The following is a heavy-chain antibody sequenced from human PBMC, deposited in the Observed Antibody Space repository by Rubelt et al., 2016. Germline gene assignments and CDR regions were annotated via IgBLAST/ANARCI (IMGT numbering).Heavy chain of an antibody. Sequence: QVHLVESGGGVVQPGRSLRLSCAASGFVFGNFNMHWVRHTPGKGLEWVAVIKYDGTDKFYADSMKGRLSISRDNAKNTLYLQMNSRRAEDTAVYYCARVRRDGYKSHGSDYWGQGTLVTVSS. V-gene: IGHV3-33*01. D-gene: IGHD5-24*01. CDR1: GFVFGNFN. CDR3: ARVRRDGYKSHGSDY. CDR2: IKYDGTDK. J-gene: IGHJ4*02.